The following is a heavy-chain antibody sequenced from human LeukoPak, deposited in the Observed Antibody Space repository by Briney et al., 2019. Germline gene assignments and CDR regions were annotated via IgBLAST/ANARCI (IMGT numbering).Heavy chain of an antibody. V-gene: IGHV3-11*04. D-gene: IGHD6-13*01. CDR2: ISSSGSTI. J-gene: IGHJ4*02. CDR1: GFTFSDYY. Sequence: PGGSLRLSCAASGFTFSDYYMSWIRQAPGKGLEWVSYISSSGSTIYYADSVKGRFTISRDNAKNSLYLQMNSLRAEDTAVYYCARHPHGIAAACTGFDYWGQGTLVTVSS. CDR3: ARHPHGIAAACTGFDY.